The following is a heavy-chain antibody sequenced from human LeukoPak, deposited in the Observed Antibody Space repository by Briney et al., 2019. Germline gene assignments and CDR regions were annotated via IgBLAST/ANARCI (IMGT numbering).Heavy chain of an antibody. CDR2: TLHDENNK. Sequence: GRSLRLSCAASGFAFSNFAMHWVRQAPGKGLEWVAVTLHDENNKYNTDIVKGRFTISRDNSRNTLYLQMNSLRAEDTAIYYCARDQPVVTPLGYWGQGTLVTVSS. D-gene: IGHD4-23*01. CDR3: ARDQPVVTPLGY. V-gene: IGHV3-30-3*01. CDR1: GFAFSNFA. J-gene: IGHJ4*02.